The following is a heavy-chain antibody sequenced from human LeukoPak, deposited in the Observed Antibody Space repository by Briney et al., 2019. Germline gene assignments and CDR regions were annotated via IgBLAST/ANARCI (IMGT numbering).Heavy chain of an antibody. V-gene: IGHV4-59*12. CDR3: ARAAGDYGDPYYYGMDV. J-gene: IGHJ6*02. CDR2: IYHSGST. CDR1: GGSISSYY. D-gene: IGHD4-17*01. Sequence: SETLSLTCTVSGGSISSYYWSWIRQPPGKGLEWIGYIYHSGSTYYNPSLKSRVTISVDRSKNQFSLKLSSVTAADTAVYYCARAAGDYGDPYYYGMDVWGQGTAVTVSS.